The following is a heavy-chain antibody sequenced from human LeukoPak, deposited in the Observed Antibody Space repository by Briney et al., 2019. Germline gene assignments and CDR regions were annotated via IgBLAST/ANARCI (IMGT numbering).Heavy chain of an antibody. J-gene: IGHJ6*03. D-gene: IGHD3-10*01. CDR2: IYYSGST. V-gene: IGHV4-59*01. CDR1: GGSISSYY. CDR3: ARGMVRGVTLSWYYYYYYMDV. Sequence: SETLSLTCTVSGGSISSYYWSWIRQPPGKGLEWIGYIYYSGSTNYNPSLKSRVAISVDTSKNQFSLKLSSVTAADTAVYYCARGMVRGVTLSWYYYYYYMDVWGKGTTVTVSS.